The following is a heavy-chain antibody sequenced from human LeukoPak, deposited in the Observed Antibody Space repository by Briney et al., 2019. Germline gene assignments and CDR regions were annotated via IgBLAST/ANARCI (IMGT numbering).Heavy chain of an antibody. Sequence: GGSLRLSCAASGLTFSSHWMHWVRQAPGKGLVWVSRINTDGSSTSYADSVKGRFTISRDNAKNTLYLQMNSLRAEDTAVYYCARDQGNDDAFDIWGQGTMVTVSS. V-gene: IGHV3-74*01. CDR2: INTDGSST. CDR3: ARDQGNDDAFDI. D-gene: IGHD1-1*01. J-gene: IGHJ3*02. CDR1: GLTFSSHW.